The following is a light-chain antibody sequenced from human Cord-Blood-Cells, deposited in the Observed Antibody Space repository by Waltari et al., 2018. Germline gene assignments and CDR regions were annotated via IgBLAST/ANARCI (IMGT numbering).Light chain of an antibody. V-gene: IGKV3-15*01. CDR2: GAS. Sequence: EIVMTQSPATLSVSPGERATLSCRASQSVSSNLAWYQQKPGQAPRLLIYGASTRATGIPARFSGSGSGTEFILTISSLQSEDLAVYYCQQYNNWPRTFGQGTKVEIK. J-gene: IGKJ1*01. CDR1: QSVSSN. CDR3: QQYNNWPRT.